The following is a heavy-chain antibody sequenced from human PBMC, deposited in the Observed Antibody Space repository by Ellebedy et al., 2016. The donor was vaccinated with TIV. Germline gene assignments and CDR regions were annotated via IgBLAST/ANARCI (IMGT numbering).Heavy chain of an antibody. CDR3: AREGGYSYGLLPPHDAFDI. J-gene: IGHJ3*02. V-gene: IGHV4-59*01. CDR2: IYYSGST. CDR1: GGSISSYY. D-gene: IGHD5-18*01. Sequence: SETLSLXXSVSGGSISSYYWSWIRQPPGTGLEWIGYIYYSGSTNYNPSLKSRVTISVDTSKNQFSLKLSSVTAADTAVYYCAREGGYSYGLLPPHDAFDIWGQGTMVTVSS.